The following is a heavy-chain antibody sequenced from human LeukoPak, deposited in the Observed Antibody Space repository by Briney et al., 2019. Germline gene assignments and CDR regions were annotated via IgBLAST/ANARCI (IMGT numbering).Heavy chain of an antibody. V-gene: IGHV3-30*02. CDR2: IRYDGTNK. CDR3: AKGVAATVNYAFDA. CDR1: GFTFSSYG. D-gene: IGHD1-26*01. J-gene: IGHJ3*01. Sequence: PGGSLRLSCTASGFTFSSYGIHWVRQAPGTWLEWVAFIRYDGTNKYYTDSVKGRFTISRDNSKNTLYLQMNSLRPEDTATYYCAKGVAATVNYAFDAWGQGTMVTVSS.